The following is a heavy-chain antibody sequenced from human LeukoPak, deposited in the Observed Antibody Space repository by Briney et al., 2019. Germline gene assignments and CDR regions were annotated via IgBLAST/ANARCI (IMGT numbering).Heavy chain of an antibody. CDR1: GYTFTSYG. CDR3: AKDRRGYSSDWPPA. D-gene: IGHD5-18*01. J-gene: IGHJ5*02. V-gene: IGHV1-18*01. Sequence: ASVKVSCKASGYTFTSYGISWVRQAPGQGLEWMGWISGYNGNTNYAQQKLQGRVTMTTDTSTSTAYMELRSLRSEDTAVYYCAKDRRGYSSDWPPAWGQGTLVTVSS. CDR2: ISGYNGNT.